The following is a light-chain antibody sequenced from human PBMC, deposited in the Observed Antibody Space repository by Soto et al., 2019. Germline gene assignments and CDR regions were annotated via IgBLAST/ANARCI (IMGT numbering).Light chain of an antibody. CDR1: QTISSN. Sequence: DIVMTQSPATLSVSPGERATLSCRASQTISSNLAWYQQKPGQTPRLLIYGASTRAAGIPARFSGSGSGTDFTLTISNLEPGDSGIYYCQQRGDLIVTFGGGTKVEI. J-gene: IGKJ4*01. CDR3: QQRGDLIVT. V-gene: IGKV3-15*01. CDR2: GAS.